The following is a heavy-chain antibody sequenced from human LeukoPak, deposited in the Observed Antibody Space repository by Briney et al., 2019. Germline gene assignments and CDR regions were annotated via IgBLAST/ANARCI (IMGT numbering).Heavy chain of an antibody. CDR1: GFTFNTYT. CDR2: ISGSSGII. CDR3: AKDQVVPYWYFDL. D-gene: IGHD2-15*01. Sequence: GGSLRLSCAASGFTFNTYTMNWVRQAPGKGLEWVSYISGSSGIIDYADSVKGRFTISRDNSKNILYLQMDGLRAEDTAIYYCAKDQVVPYWYFDLWGRGTLVTVSS. V-gene: IGHV3-48*01. J-gene: IGHJ2*01.